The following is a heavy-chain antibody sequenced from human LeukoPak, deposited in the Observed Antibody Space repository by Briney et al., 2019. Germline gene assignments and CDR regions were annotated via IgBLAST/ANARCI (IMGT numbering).Heavy chain of an antibody. CDR1: GYTFTSYD. Sequence: ASVKVSCKASGYTFTSYDINWVRQATGQGLEWMGLMNPNSGNTGYAQKFQGRVTMTRNTSISTAYMELSSLRSEDTAVYYCARGQVYSSSWGDYYYGMDVWGQGTTVTVSS. J-gene: IGHJ6*02. CDR2: MNPNSGNT. D-gene: IGHD6-13*01. CDR3: ARGQVYSSSWGDYYYGMDV. V-gene: IGHV1-8*01.